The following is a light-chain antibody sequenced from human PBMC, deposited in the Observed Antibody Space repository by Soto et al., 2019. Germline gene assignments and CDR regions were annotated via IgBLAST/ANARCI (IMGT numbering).Light chain of an antibody. CDR3: QQSYTTPVT. CDR1: QTIRKY. CDR2: SAS. V-gene: IGKV1-39*01. J-gene: IGKJ5*01. Sequence: DIQMTQSPSSLSASVGDRVSITCRASQTIRKYLNWYQQKPGKAPELLIHSASTLQTGVPSRFSGSGSGTDFALTITSLQPEDFATYYSQQSYTTPVTFGQGTRLEIK.